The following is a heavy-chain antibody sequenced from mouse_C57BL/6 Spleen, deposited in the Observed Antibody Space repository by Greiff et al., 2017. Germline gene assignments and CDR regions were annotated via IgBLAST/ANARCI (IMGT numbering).Heavy chain of an antibody. CDR1: GYTFTSYW. V-gene: IGHV1-50*01. CDR2: IDPSDSYT. J-gene: IGHJ4*01. CDR3: ARRGYYGLYYYAMDY. Sequence: VQLQQPGAELVKPGASVKLSCKASGYTFTSYWMQWVKQRPGQGLEWIGEIDPSDSYTNYNQKSKGKATLTVDTSSSTAYMQLSSLTSEDSAVYYVARRGYYGLYYYAMDYWGQGTSVTGSS. D-gene: IGHD1-1*02.